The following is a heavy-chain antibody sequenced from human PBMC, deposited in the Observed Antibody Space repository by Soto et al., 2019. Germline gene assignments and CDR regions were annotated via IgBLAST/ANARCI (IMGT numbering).Heavy chain of an antibody. CDR3: SRDPQY. CDR2: IYNSVST. CDR1: GGSISSGGYY. J-gene: IGHJ4*02. Sequence: QVQLQEPGPGLVEPSQTLSLTCTVSGGSISSGGYYWSWVRQHPGKGLEWIGYIYNSVSTYYKPSLNSRVSISVDKSKNQFSLKLSSVTAADTAVYYCSRDPQYWGQGTLVTVSS. V-gene: IGHV4-31*03.